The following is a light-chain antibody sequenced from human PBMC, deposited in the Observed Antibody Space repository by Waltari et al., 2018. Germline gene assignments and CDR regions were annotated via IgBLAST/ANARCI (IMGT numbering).Light chain of an antibody. Sequence: DIVLTQSPGTLYLSPGERTTLFWRASQSVGRTLAWYQQKPGQAPRLLIYGTSSRATDIPDRFSGSGSGTDFSLTINRLEPEDFAVYYCQHYVRLPATFGQGTKVEIK. J-gene: IGKJ1*01. CDR1: QSVGRT. CDR3: QHYVRLPAT. V-gene: IGKV3-20*01. CDR2: GTS.